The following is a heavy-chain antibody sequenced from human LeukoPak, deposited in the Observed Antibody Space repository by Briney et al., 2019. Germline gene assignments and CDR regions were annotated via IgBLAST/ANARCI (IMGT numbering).Heavy chain of an antibody. V-gene: IGHV4-34*01. J-gene: IGHJ4*02. CDR2: INHSGST. Sequence: SGTLSLTCNVSSGSLRENYWSWIRQSPGKGLEWIAEINHSGSTNYNPSLKSRVTISADTSKNQFSLRLSSVTAADTAVYSRLQFLSGGYYAFDSWGQGSQVSVSS. CDR3: LQFLSGGYYAFDS. D-gene: IGHD3-3*01. CDR1: SGSLRENY.